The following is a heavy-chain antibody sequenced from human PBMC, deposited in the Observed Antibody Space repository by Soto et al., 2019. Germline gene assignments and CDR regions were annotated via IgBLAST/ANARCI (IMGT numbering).Heavy chain of an antibody. CDR2: ISGSGGRT. J-gene: IGHJ3*02. V-gene: IGHV3-23*01. CDR1: GFTFSSYA. D-gene: IGHD3-9*01. Sequence: GGSLRLSCAASGFTFSSYAMSWVRQAPGKGLEWVSAISGSGGRTYYADSVKGRFTISRDNSKNTLYLQMNSLRAEDTAVYYCAKDYYDILTGYYLDAFDIWGQGTMVTVSS. CDR3: AKDYYDILTGYYLDAFDI.